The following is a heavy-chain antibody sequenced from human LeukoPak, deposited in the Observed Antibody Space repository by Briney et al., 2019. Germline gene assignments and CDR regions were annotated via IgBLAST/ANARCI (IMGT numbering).Heavy chain of an antibody. CDR1: GFTFSSYS. V-gene: IGHV3-21*01. CDR3: AISSQLLPPYFDY. D-gene: IGHD2-2*01. CDR2: ISSSSSYI. Sequence: PGGSLRLSCAASGFTFSSYSMNWVRQAPGKGLEWVSSISSSSSYIYYADSVKGRFTISRDNAKNSLYLQMNSLRAEDTAVYYCAISSQLLPPYFDYWGQGTLVTVSP. J-gene: IGHJ4*02.